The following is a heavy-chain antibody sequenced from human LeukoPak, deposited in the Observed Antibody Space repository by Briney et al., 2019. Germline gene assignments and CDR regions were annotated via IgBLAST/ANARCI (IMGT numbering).Heavy chain of an antibody. V-gene: IGHV3-30*04. J-gene: IGHJ4*02. CDR1: GFTFSSYA. CDR3: ARDYVTIMIVVVKPLDY. Sequence: GGSLRLSCAASGFTFSSYAMHWVRQAPGKGLEWVAVISYDGSNKYYADSVKGRFTISRDNSKNTLYLQMNSLRAEDTAVYYCARDYVTIMIVVVKPLDYWGQGTLVTVSS. D-gene: IGHD3-22*01. CDR2: ISYDGSNK.